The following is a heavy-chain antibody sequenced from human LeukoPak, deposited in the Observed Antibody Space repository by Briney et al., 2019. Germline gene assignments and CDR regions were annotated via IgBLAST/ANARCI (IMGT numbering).Heavy chain of an antibody. CDR2: ISGSGGST. Sequence: GGSLRLSCAASGFTFSSYAMSWVRQAPGKGLEWVSAISGSGGSTYYADSVKGRFTISRDNSKNTLYLQMNSLRAEDTAVYYCARDPGYAIYYFDYWGQGTLATVSS. J-gene: IGHJ4*02. CDR1: GFTFSSYA. CDR3: ARDPGYAIYYFDY. V-gene: IGHV3-23*01. D-gene: IGHD3-9*01.